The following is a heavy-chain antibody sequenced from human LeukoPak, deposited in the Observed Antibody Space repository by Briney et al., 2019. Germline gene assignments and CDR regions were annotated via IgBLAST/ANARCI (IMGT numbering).Heavy chain of an antibody. V-gene: IGHV3-23*01. Sequence: GGPLRLACSASGFNFRNYAMVWDRQAPGKGLECVAALSGGATSSYYSDSVRGRFTITRDNSKNTLYLQMNDLRAEDTAIYYCAKDTRREPLTGMDVWGQGTTVTV. D-gene: IGHD3-9*01. J-gene: IGHJ6*02. CDR3: AKDTRREPLTGMDV. CDR1: GFNFRNYA. CDR2: LSGGATSS.